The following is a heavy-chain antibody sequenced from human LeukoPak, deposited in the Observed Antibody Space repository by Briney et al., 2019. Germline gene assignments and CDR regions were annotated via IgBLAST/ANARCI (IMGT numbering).Heavy chain of an antibody. J-gene: IGHJ4*02. CDR3: ARARYYYDSSGYYPYFDY. D-gene: IGHD3-22*01. V-gene: IGHV3-48*04. CDR1: GFTFSSYS. CDR2: ISSSSSTI. Sequence: PGGSLRLSCAASGFTFSSYSMNWVRQAPGKGLEWVSCISSSSSTIYYADSVKGRFTISRDNAKNSLYLQMNSLRAEDTAVYYCARARYYYDSSGYYPYFDYWGQGTLVTVSS.